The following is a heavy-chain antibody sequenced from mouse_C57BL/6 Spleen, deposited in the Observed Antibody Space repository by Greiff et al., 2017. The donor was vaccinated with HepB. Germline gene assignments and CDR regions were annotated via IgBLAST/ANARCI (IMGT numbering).Heavy chain of an antibody. D-gene: IGHD1-1*01. J-gene: IGHJ4*01. CDR2: IDPSDSET. CDR3: AREDTTVVAFYAMDY. Sequence: VQLQQSGAELVRPGSSVKLSCKASGYTFTSYWMHWVKQRPIQGLEWIGNIDPSDSETHYNQKFKDKATLTVDKSSSTAYMQLSSLTSEDSAVYYCAREDTTVVAFYAMDYWGQGTSVTVSS. V-gene: IGHV1-52*01. CDR1: GYTFTSYW.